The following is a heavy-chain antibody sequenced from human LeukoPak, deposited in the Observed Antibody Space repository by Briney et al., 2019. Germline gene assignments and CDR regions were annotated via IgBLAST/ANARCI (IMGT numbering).Heavy chain of an antibody. CDR1: RGTFSSYT. CDR3: ARGGSSWYGLANKKKNWFDP. CDR2: IIPILGIA. D-gene: IGHD6-13*01. V-gene: IGHV1-69*02. Sequence: SVKVSCKASRGTFSSYTISWVRQAPGQGLEWMGRIIPILGIANYAQKFQGRVTITADKSTSTAYMELSSLRSEDTAVYYCARGGSSWYGLANKKKNWFDPWGQGTLVTVSS. J-gene: IGHJ5*02.